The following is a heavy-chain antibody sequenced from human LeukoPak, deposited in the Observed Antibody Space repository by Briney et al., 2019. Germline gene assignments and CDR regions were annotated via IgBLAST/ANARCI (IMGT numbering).Heavy chain of an antibody. Sequence: SETLSLTCTVSGGSISSYYWSWIRQPPGKGLEWIGYIYYSGSTNYNPSLKSRVTISVDTSKNQFSLKLSSVTAADTAVYYCARGDWQQPAAFDIWGQGTMVTVSS. CDR3: ARGDWQQPAAFDI. CDR2: IYYSGST. V-gene: IGHV4-59*01. J-gene: IGHJ3*02. D-gene: IGHD6-13*01. CDR1: GGSISSYY.